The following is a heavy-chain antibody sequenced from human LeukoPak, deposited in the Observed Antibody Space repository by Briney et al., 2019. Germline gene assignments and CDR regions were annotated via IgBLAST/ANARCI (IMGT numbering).Heavy chain of an antibody. J-gene: IGHJ6*02. Sequence: SVKVSCKASGGTFSSYAISWVRQAPGQGLEWVGRIIPILGIANYAQKFQGRVTITADKSTSTAYMELSSLRSEDTAVYYCAREVVAAAGTRYYYYYGMDVWGQGTTVTVSS. CDR1: GGTFSSYA. D-gene: IGHD6-13*01. V-gene: IGHV1-69*04. CDR3: AREVVAAAGTRYYYYYGMDV. CDR2: IIPILGIA.